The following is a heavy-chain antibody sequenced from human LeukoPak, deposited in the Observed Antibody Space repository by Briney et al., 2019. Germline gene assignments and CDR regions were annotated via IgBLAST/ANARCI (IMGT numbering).Heavy chain of an antibody. V-gene: IGHV4-59*01. CDR3: ARDSHSVDTATPRGFDP. D-gene: IGHD2-15*01. J-gene: IGHJ5*02. Sequence: SETLSLTCTVSGDSISSYFWRWIRQPPGKGLEWIGDFHDSGSANYNPSLMSRITMSVDTSKNQFSLYLRSVTAADTAVYYCARDSHSVDTATPRGFDPWGQGTLVTVSS. CDR1: GDSISSYF. CDR2: FHDSGSA.